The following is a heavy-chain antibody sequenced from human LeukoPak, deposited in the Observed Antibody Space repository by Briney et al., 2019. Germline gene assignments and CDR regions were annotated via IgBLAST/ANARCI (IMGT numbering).Heavy chain of an antibody. D-gene: IGHD3-22*01. J-gene: IGHJ4*02. V-gene: IGHV3-23*01. CDR2: ISVSGGSA. Sequence: GGSLRLSCAVSGITLSNYGMSWVRQAPGKGPEWVAGISVSGGSAYYADAVKGRFTISRDNTKNTLYLQMNSLRVEGTAVYFCAKRGVVIRVILVGFHKEAYYFDSWGQGALVTVSS. CDR1: GITLSNYG. CDR3: AKRGVVIRVILVGFHKEAYYFDS.